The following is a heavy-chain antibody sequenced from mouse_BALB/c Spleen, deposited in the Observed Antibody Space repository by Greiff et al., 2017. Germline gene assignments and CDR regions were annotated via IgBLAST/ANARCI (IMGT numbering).Heavy chain of an antibody. V-gene: IGHV5-6-4*01. CDR3: TRDRNNRYFDV. CDR2: ISSGGSYT. D-gene: IGHD1-3*01. J-gene: IGHJ1*01. Sequence: EVKLQESGGGLVKPGGSLKLSCAASGFAFSSYDMSWVRQTPEKRLEWVATISSGGSYTYYPDSVKGRFTISRDNAKNTLYLQMSSLKSEDTAMYYCTRDRNNRYFDVWGAGTTVTVSS. CDR1: GFAFSSYD.